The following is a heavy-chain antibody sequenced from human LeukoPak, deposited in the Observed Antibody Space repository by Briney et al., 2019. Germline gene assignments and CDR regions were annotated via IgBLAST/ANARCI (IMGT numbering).Heavy chain of an antibody. J-gene: IGHJ4*02. CDR3: ARGRGVYGDYSFHLDY. CDR1: GYTFTSYY. V-gene: IGHV1-46*01. CDR2: INPSGGST. Sequence: ASVKVSCKASGYTFTSYYMHWVRQAPGQGLEWMGIINPSGGSTSCAQKFQGRVTMTRDASTSTVYMELSSLRSEDTAVYYCARGRGVYGDYSFHLDYWGQGTLVTVSS. D-gene: IGHD4-17*01.